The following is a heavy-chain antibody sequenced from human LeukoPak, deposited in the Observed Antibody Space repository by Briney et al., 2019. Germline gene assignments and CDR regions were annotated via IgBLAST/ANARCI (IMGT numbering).Heavy chain of an antibody. Sequence: SETLSLTCTVSGGSISSSSYYWGWIRQPPGKGLEWIGSIYYSGSTYYNPSLKSRVTISVDTSKNQFSLKLSSVTAADTAVYYCARGLSDVYWGQGTLVTVSS. CDR2: IYYSGST. J-gene: IGHJ4*02. V-gene: IGHV4-39*07. CDR3: ARGLSDVY. CDR1: GGSISSSSYY.